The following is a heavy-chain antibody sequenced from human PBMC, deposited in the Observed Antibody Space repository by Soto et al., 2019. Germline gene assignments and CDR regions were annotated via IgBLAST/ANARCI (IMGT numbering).Heavy chain of an antibody. CDR1: GFTFSSYA. Sequence: EVQLVESGGGLVQPGGSLRLSCAASGFTFSSYAMHWVRQAPGKGLEYVSALSPDGGSTYYANSVKGRFTISRDNSKSTLYLQMGSLRGEDLAVYYCARGQTWAHFDYWGQGTPVTVSS. CDR3: ARGQTWAHFDY. V-gene: IGHV3-64*01. CDR2: LSPDGGST. D-gene: IGHD1-26*01. J-gene: IGHJ4*02.